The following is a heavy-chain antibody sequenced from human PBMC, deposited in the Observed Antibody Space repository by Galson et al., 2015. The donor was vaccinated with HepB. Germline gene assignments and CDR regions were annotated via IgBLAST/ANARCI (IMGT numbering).Heavy chain of an antibody. D-gene: IGHD5-18*01. CDR3: ANIGYSYGHDY. J-gene: IGHJ4*02. CDR1: GYSISSGYY. Sequence: LSLTCTVSGYSISSGYYWGWIRQPPGKGLEWIGSIYHSGSTYYNPSLKSRVTISVDTSKNQFSLKLSSVTAADTAVYYCANIGYSYGHDYWGQGTLVTVSS. V-gene: IGHV4-38-2*02. CDR2: IYHSGST.